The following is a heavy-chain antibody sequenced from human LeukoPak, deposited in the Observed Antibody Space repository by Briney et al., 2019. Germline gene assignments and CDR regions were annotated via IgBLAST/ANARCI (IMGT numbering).Heavy chain of an antibody. CDR2: IKQDGSEK. CDR1: GFTLSNYW. Sequence: GGSLRLSCAASGFTLSNYWTSWVRQAPGKGLDWVANIKQDGSEKYYVDSVKGRFTISRDNAKNSLYLEMNSLRAEDTAMFYCARDKQVGATLLDCWGQGTLVTVSS. J-gene: IGHJ4*02. CDR3: ARDKQVGATLLDC. V-gene: IGHV3-7*01. D-gene: IGHD1-26*01.